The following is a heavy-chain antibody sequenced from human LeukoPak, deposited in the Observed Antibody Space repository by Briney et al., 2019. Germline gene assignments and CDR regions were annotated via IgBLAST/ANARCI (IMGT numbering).Heavy chain of an antibody. J-gene: IGHJ4*02. V-gene: IGHV4-59*08. D-gene: IGHD6-13*01. CDR2: IYYSGSP. CDR1: GGSISSYY. CDR3: ARHWETSSWYVDY. Sequence: SETLSLTCTVSGGSISSYYWSWIRQPPGKGLEWIGYIYYSGSPTYNPSVKSRVTMSIDTSKNQLSLKLSSVTATDTAFYYCARHWETSSWYVDYWGQGTLVTVSS.